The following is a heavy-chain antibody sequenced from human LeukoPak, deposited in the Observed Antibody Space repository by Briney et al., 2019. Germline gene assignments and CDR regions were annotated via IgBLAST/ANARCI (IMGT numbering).Heavy chain of an antibody. CDR1: GFTFNNYG. J-gene: IGHJ4*02. CDR2: ISYDGRNI. CDR3: ARGDGGLYSITVDY. D-gene: IGHD4-11*01. Sequence: PGKSLRLSCAASGFTFNNYGMHWVRQAPGKGLEWVAVISYDGRNIHYPDSVKGRFTISRDISTDTLWLQMDSLRTEDTAVYYCARGDGGLYSITVDYWGQGTLVTVSS. V-gene: IGHV3-30*03.